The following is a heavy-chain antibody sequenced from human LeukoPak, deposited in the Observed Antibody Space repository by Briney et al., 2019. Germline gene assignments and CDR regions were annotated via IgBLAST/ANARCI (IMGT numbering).Heavy chain of an antibody. J-gene: IGHJ3*02. V-gene: IGHV3-23*01. CDR3: AKDDGGSPPDAFDI. CDR2: INYSGGIT. Sequence: GGSLRLSCAASGFTFSTYWMHWVRQAPGKGLEWAPTINYSGGITYYADSVKGRFAISRDSSKKTLYLQMNGLRGEDTAVYYCAKDDGGSPPDAFDIWGQGTLVTVSS. D-gene: IGHD3-10*01. CDR1: GFTFSTYW.